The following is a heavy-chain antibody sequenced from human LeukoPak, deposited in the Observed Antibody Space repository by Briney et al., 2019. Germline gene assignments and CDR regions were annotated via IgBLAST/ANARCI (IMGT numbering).Heavy chain of an antibody. Sequence: PSETLSLTCTVSGGSITNYYWSWIRQPAGKGLEWLGRVYSTGRSAYNPSLKSRVTMSLDTSKNQFSLKLSSVTAADTAVYYCARSGGYDPGWGQGTLVTVSS. CDR3: ARSGGYDPG. V-gene: IGHV4-4*07. CDR2: VYSTGRS. CDR1: GGSITNYY. D-gene: IGHD5-12*01. J-gene: IGHJ4*02.